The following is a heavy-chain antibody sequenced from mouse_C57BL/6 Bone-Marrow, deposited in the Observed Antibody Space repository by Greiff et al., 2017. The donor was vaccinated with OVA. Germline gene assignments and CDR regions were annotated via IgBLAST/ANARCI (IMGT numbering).Heavy chain of an antibody. D-gene: IGHD2-5*01. J-gene: IGHJ1*03. V-gene: IGHV6-6*01. CDR1: GFTFSDAW. CDR3: RAYYSNYWYFDV. CDR2: IRNKANNHAT. Sequence: EVKLMESGGGLVQPGGSMKLSCAASGFTFSDAWVDWVRQSPEKGLEWVAEIRNKANNHATYYAESVKGRFTISRDDSKSSVYLQMNSLRAEDTGIYYCRAYYSNYWYFDVWGTGTTVTVSS.